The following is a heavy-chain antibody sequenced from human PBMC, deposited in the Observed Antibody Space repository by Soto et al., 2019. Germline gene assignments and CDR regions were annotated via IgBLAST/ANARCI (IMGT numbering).Heavy chain of an antibody. D-gene: IGHD1-7*01. CDR1: GFTFSDYY. CDR2: ISSSSDST. Sequence: QVQVVESGGGLVKPGGSLRLSCAASGFTFSDYYMSWIRQAPGKGLEWVSFISSSSDSTKYADSVKGRFTISRDNAKKTLCLQLNRLRAEDTDVYYCAIGGVKGTTSRGQVYNWGQGTLVTVSS. J-gene: IGHJ4*02. CDR3: AIGGVKGTTSRGQVYN. V-gene: IGHV3-11*06.